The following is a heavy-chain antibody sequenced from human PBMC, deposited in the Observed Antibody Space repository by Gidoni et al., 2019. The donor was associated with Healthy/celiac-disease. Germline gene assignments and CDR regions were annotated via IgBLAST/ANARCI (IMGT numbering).Heavy chain of an antibody. V-gene: IGHV4-34*01. Sequence: QVQLQQWGAGLLKPSETLSLTCAVYGGSFSGYYWSWIRQPPGKGLEWIGEINHSGSTNYNLSLKSRVTISVDTSKNQFSLKLSSVTAADTAVYYCARGSPPLVVPAAIVWFDPWGQGTLVTVSS. CDR2: INHSGST. D-gene: IGHD2-2*01. J-gene: IGHJ5*02. CDR3: ARGSPPLVVPAAIVWFDP. CDR1: GGSFSGYY.